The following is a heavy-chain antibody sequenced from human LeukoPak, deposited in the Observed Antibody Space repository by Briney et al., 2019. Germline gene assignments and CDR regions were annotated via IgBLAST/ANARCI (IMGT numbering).Heavy chain of an antibody. Sequence: PGGSLRLSCAASAFTFSTYAMTWVRQAPGKGLEYVSSISDTGHSPYYADSVKGRFTISRDNAKNTLYLQMNSLRAEDTAVYYCAKGDYGAIDYWGQGTLVTVSS. CDR1: AFTFSTYA. V-gene: IGHV3-23*01. CDR3: AKGDYGAIDY. D-gene: IGHD4-17*01. J-gene: IGHJ4*02. CDR2: ISDTGHSP.